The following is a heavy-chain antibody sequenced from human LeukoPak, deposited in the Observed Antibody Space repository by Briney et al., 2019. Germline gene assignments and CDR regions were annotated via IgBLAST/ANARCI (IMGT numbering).Heavy chain of an antibody. CDR2: INHSGST. Sequence: SETLSLTCAVYGGSFSGYYWSWIRQPPGKGLEWMGEINHSGSTNYNPSLKSRVTISVDTSKNQFSLKLSSVTAADTAVYYCVGLERRMYYFDYWGQGTLVTVSS. V-gene: IGHV4-34*01. CDR3: VGLERRMYYFDY. CDR1: GGSFSGYY. D-gene: IGHD1-1*01. J-gene: IGHJ4*02.